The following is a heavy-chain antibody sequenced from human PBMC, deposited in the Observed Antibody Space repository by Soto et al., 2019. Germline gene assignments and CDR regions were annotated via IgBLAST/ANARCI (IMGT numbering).Heavy chain of an antibody. V-gene: IGHV3-21*01. CDR3: ARGSRDSSRSLAY. CDR1: GFTFSSYS. CDR2: ISSSSSYI. J-gene: IGHJ4*02. Sequence: GGSLRLSCAASGFTFSSYSMNWVRQAPGKGLEWVSSISSSSSYIYYADSVKGRFTISRDNAKNSLYLQMNSLRAEDTAVYYCARGSRDSSRSLAYWGQGTLVTVPQ. D-gene: IGHD6-13*01.